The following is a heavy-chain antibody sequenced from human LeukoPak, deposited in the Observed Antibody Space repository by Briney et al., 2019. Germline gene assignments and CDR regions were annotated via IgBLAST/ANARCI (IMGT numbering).Heavy chain of an antibody. V-gene: IGHV1-2*02. CDR2: INPNSGGT. CDR1: GYTFTDNY. D-gene: IGHD3-16*02. CDR3: ARDRGSYRFDP. J-gene: IGHJ5*02. Sequence: ASVKVSCKASGYTFTDNYMHWVRQAPGQGLEWMGWINPNSGGTKYALQFQGRVTMTRDTSISTAYSELSRLRSDDTAMYYCARDRGSYRFDPWGQGTLVTVSS.